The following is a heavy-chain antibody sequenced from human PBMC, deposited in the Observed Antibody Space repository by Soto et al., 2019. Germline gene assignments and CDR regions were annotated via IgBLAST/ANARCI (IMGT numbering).Heavy chain of an antibody. Sequence: VQLVQSGAEVKKPGASVKVSCKASGYTFSSYSMNWVRQAPGKGLEWVSSISSSSSYIYYADSVKGRFTISRDNAKNSLYLQMNSLRAEDTAVYYCASLFWSGYYAYYYGMDVWGQGTTVTVSS. CDR2: ISSSSSYI. CDR3: ASLFWSGYYAYYYGMDV. D-gene: IGHD3-3*01. CDR1: GYTFSSYS. J-gene: IGHJ6*02. V-gene: IGHV3-21*01.